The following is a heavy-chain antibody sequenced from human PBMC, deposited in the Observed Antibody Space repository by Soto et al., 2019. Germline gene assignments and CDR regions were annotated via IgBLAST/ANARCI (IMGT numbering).Heavy chain of an antibody. Sequence: KTSETLSLTCTVSGGSISSSSYYWGWIRQPPGKGLEWIGSIYYSGSTYYNPSLKSRVTISVDTSKNQFSLKLSSVTAADTAVYYCARLGYCTNGVCEYYYYYYMDVWGKGTTVTVSS. CDR1: GGSISSSSYY. V-gene: IGHV4-39*01. CDR2: IYYSGST. CDR3: ARLGYCTNGVCEYYYYYYMDV. D-gene: IGHD2-8*01. J-gene: IGHJ6*03.